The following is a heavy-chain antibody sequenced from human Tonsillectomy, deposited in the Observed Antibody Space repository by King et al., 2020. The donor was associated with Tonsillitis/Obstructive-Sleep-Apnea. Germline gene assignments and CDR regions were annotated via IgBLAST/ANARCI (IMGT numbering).Heavy chain of an antibody. Sequence: VQLVESGAEVKRPGASVRVSCKASGYTFTSYGISWVRQAPGQGLEWMGWISPYNGDTNFAQKLQGRVTMTTGTSTSTAYMELRSLRSDDTAVYYCARDSMSNYYDSSGYYTFDYWGQGTLVTVSS. J-gene: IGHJ4*02. V-gene: IGHV1-18*01. CDR2: ISPYNGDT. CDR1: GYTFTSYG. D-gene: IGHD3-22*01. CDR3: ARDSMSNYYDSSGYYTFDY.